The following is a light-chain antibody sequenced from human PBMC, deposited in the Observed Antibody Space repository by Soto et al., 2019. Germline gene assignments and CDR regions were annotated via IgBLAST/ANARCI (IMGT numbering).Light chain of an antibody. CDR2: NNN. CDR1: SSNIGSNP. J-gene: IGLJ2*01. Sequence: QSVLTQPPSASGTPGQRVTISCSGNSSNIGSNPVNWYQQLPGTAPKLLIYNNNQRPSGVPDRFSGSKSGTSASLAISGLQSEDEADYYCAAWGDSLNGPHVVFGGGTKLTVL. V-gene: IGLV1-44*01. CDR3: AAWGDSLNGPHVV.